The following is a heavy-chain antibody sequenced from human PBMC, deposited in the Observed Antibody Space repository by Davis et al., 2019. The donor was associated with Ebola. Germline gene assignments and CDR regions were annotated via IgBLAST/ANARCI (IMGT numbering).Heavy chain of an antibody. Sequence: SETLSLTCTVSGGSISSSYWSWIRQPPGKGLEWIGYIYHSESSNYNPSLKSRVTISVDTSKNHFSLKLSSVTAADTAVYYCARGRLLEWPPTFYGLDVWGKGTAVTVSS. D-gene: IGHD3-3*01. CDR3: ARGRLLEWPPTFYGLDV. CDR1: GGSISSSY. J-gene: IGHJ6*04. CDR2: IYHSESS. V-gene: IGHV4-59*01.